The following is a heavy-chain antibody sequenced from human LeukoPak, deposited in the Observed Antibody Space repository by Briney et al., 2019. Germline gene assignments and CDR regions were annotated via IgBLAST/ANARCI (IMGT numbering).Heavy chain of an antibody. CDR2: IYYSGST. CDR3: ARESRYCSGGSCSRLDY. J-gene: IGHJ4*02. CDR1: GDSISSGGYY. V-gene: IGHV4-31*03. D-gene: IGHD2-15*01. Sequence: PSQTLSLTCTVSGDSISSGGYYWSWIRQHPGKGLERIGYIYYSGSTYYNPSLKSRVTISVDTSKNQFSLKLSSVTAADTAVYYCARESRYCSGGSCSRLDYWGQGTLVTVSS.